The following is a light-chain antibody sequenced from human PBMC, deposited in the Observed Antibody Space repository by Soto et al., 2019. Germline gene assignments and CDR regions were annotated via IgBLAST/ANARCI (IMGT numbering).Light chain of an antibody. J-gene: IGLJ2*01. CDR3: SSYTRSSALYV. CDR1: SSDIGGYNY. CDR2: DVS. Sequence: QSALTQPASVSGSPGQSITISCTGTSSDIGGYNYVSWYQQLPGKVPKLIIYDVSNRPSGVSDRFSGSKSGNAASLTISGLQAEDEADYYCSSYTRSSALYVFGGGTKLTVL. V-gene: IGLV2-14*03.